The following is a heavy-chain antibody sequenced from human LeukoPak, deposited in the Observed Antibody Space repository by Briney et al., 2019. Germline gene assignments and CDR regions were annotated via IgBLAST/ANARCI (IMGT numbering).Heavy chain of an antibody. CDR3: ARVGNSYYCYYMDV. J-gene: IGHJ6*03. CDR2: IRYNGNNQ. CDR1: GFTFNNYG. Sequence: GGSLRLSCAASGFTFNNYGMHWVRQAPGKGLEWVAFIRYNGNNQYYADSVKGRFTISRDNAKNSLYLQMNSLRAEDTAVYYCARVGNSYYCYYMDVWGKGTTVTVSS. D-gene: IGHD1-7*01. V-gene: IGHV3-30*02.